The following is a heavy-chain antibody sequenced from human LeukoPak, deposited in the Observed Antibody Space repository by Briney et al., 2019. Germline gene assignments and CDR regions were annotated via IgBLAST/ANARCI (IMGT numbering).Heavy chain of an antibody. V-gene: IGHV3-30*04. D-gene: IGHD6-13*01. CDR1: GFTFSSYA. Sequence: GGSLRLSCADSGFTFSSYAMHRVRQAPGKGLEWVAVISYDESNKYYADSVKGRFTISRDNSKNTLYLQVDSPRAEDTAVYYCAIPGISAAGETYLDYWGQGTLVTISS. CDR2: ISYDESNK. CDR3: AIPGISAAGETYLDY. J-gene: IGHJ4*02.